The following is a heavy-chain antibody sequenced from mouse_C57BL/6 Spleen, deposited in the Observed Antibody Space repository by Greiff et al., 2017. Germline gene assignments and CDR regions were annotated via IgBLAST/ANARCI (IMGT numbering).Heavy chain of an antibody. CDR1: GFTFSDYG. J-gene: IGHJ4*01. CDR2: ISSGSSTI. V-gene: IGHV5-17*01. Sequence: DVKLVESGGGLVKPGGSLKLSCAASGFTFSDYGMHWVRQAPETGLEWIAYISSGSSTIYYADTVKGRFTISRDNAKNTLFLQMTSLRSEDTAMYYCARWGYDDGYAMDYWGQGTSVTVSS. D-gene: IGHD2-2*01. CDR3: ARWGYDDGYAMDY.